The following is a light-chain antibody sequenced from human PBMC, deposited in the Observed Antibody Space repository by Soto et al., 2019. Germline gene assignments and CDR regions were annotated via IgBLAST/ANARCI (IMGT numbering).Light chain of an antibody. J-gene: IGKJ1*01. CDR2: DAS. V-gene: IGKV1-5*01. CDR3: QHSTTWT. Sequence: DIQMTQSPSTLSASVGDRVTITCRASQRMSGFLAWYQQKPGKAPQLLISDASSLESGVPSRFSGSGSETDFTLTISSLQPEDFATYSCQHSTTWTFGQGTKVDIK. CDR1: QRMSGF.